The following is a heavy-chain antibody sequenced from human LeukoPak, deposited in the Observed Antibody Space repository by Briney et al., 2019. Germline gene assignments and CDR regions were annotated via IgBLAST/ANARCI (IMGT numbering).Heavy chain of an antibody. CDR1: GYTFTSYY. CDR2: INPSGGST. CDR3: ARGSCQWLRENYFDY. D-gene: IGHD5-12*01. Sequence: ASVKVSCKASGYTFTSYYMHWVRQAPGQGLEWMGIINPSGGSTSYAQKFQGRVTMTRDTSTSTVYMELSSLRSEDTAVYYCARGSCQWLRENYFDYWGQGTLVTVSS. V-gene: IGHV1-46*01. J-gene: IGHJ4*02.